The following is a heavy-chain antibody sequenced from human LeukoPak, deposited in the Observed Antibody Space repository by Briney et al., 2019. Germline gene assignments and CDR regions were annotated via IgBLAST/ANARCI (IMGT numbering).Heavy chain of an antibody. V-gene: IGHV3-21*01. CDR3: ARDPSSAFRD. CDR1: GFTFSTYS. J-gene: IGHJ4*02. CDR2: ISSSSSYI. Sequence: GGSLRLSCVASGFTFSTYSMNWVRQAPGKGLEWVSSISSSSSYIYYADSVKGRFTISRDNAKNSLYLQMNSLRVEDTAVYYCARDPSSAFRDWGQGTLVTVSS. D-gene: IGHD3-10*01.